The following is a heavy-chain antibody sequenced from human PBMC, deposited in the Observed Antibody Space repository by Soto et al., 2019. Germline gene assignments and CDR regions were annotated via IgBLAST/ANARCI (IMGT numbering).Heavy chain of an antibody. V-gene: IGHV4-34*01. D-gene: IGHD6-13*01. CDR1: GGSFSGYY. CDR2: INHSGST. J-gene: IGHJ6*02. CDR3: ARAVGSSSWYPYYYYYGMDV. Sequence: SETLSLTCAVYGGSFSGYYWSWIRQPPGKGLEWIGEINHSGSTNYNPSLKSRVTISVDTSKNQFSLKLSSVTAADTAVYYCARAVGSSSWYPYYYYYGMDVWGQGTTVT.